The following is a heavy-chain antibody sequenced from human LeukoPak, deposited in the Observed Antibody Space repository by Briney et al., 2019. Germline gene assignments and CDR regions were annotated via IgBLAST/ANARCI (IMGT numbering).Heavy chain of an antibody. CDR3: AKCSASYSNDAFDV. J-gene: IGHJ3*01. Sequence: GGSLRLSCAASGFTFNNYAMNWVRQAPGKGLEWVPYIRGGGSNTRYSDSVKGRFIISRDNSKNILYLQMNSLGAEDTAIYYCAKCSASYSNDAFDVWGRGTMVTVSS. V-gene: IGHV3-23*01. D-gene: IGHD3-10*02. CDR1: GFTFNNYA. CDR2: IRGGGSNT.